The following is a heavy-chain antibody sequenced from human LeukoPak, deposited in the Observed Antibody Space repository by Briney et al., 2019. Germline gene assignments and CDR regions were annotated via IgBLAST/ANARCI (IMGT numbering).Heavy chain of an antibody. D-gene: IGHD3-10*01. V-gene: IGHV4-61*02. J-gene: IGHJ4*02. CDR1: GGSISSSSYY. CDR2: IYTSGST. Sequence: SETLSLTCTVSGGSISSSSYYWSWIRQPAGKGLERIGRIYTSGSTNYNPSLKSRVTMSVDTSNNQFSLKLSSVTAADTAVYYCARESRRSYCNEYRGQGTLVTVSS. CDR3: ARESRRSYCNEY.